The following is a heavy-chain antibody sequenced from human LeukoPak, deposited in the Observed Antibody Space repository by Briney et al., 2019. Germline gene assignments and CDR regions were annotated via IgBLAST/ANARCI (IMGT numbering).Heavy chain of an antibody. V-gene: IGHV1-18*01. CDR1: GYTFTSYG. CDR2: ISAYNCNT. Sequence: ASVKVSCKASGYTFTSYGIRWVRQAPGQGLAWMGWISAYNCNTNYAQKLQGRVTMTTDTSTSTAYMELRSLRSDDTAVYYCARGGGRENYDILTGYYIGAFDIWGQGTMVTVSS. CDR3: ARGGGRENYDILTGYYIGAFDI. D-gene: IGHD3-9*01. J-gene: IGHJ3*02.